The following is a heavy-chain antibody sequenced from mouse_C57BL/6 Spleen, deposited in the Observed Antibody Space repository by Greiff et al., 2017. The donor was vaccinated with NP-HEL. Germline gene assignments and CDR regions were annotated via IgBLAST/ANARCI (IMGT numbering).Heavy chain of an antibody. CDR3: ARDDGYYDWYFDV. Sequence: EVKLVESGGGLVKPGGSLKLSCAASGFTFSDYGMHWVRPAPEKGLEWVAYISSGSSTIYYADTVKGRFTISRDNAKNTLFLQMTSLRSEDTAMYYCARDDGYYDWYFDVWGTGTTVTVSS. D-gene: IGHD2-3*01. V-gene: IGHV5-17*01. CDR2: ISSGSSTI. CDR1: GFTFSDYG. J-gene: IGHJ1*03.